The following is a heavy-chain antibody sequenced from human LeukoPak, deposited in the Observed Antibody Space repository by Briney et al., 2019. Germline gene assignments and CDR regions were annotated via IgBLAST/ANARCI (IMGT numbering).Heavy chain of an antibody. CDR3: ASEYCSGGSCYWFDP. CDR1: GGSISSYY. CDR2: IYTSGST. Sequence: PSETLSLTCTVSGGSISSYYRSWIRQPAGKGLEWIGRIYTSGSTNYNPSLKSRVTMSVDTSKNQFSLKLSSVTAADTAVYYCASEYCSGGSCYWFDPWGQGTLVTVSS. D-gene: IGHD2-15*01. V-gene: IGHV4-4*07. J-gene: IGHJ5*02.